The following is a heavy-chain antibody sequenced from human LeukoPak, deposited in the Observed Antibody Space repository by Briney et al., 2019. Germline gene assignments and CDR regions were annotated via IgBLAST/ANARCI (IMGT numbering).Heavy chain of an antibody. V-gene: IGHV4-59*01. CDR3: ARDKQPGDY. D-gene: IGHD5-18*01. Sequence: SETLSLTCALSGGSISSYYWGWIRQPPGKGLEWIGYIYYSGSTTYNPSLKSRVTISVDTSKNQFSLKLSSVTAADTAVYYCARDKQPGDYWGQGTLVTVSS. J-gene: IGHJ4*02. CDR2: IYYSGST. CDR1: GGSISSYY.